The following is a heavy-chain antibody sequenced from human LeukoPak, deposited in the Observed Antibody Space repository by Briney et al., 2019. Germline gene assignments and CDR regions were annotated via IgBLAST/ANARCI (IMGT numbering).Heavy chain of an antibody. CDR2: INPNSGGT. J-gene: IGHJ4*02. V-gene: IGHV1-2*02. CDR1: GYTFTSYD. CDR3: ARDSGERGSGSYLIAY. Sequence: ASVKVSCKASGYTFTSYDINWVRQAPGQGREWMGWINPNSGGTNYAQKFQGSVTMNRDTSISTAYMDLSTLSCDDTPVYYCARDSGERGSGSYLIAYWGQGTLVTVCS. D-gene: IGHD3-10*01.